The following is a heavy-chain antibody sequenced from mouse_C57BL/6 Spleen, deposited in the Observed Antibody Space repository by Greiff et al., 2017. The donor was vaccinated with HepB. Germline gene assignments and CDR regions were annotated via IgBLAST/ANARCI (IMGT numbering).Heavy chain of an antibody. CDR3: ARLDFDY. Sequence: QVQLKESGAELVRPGTSVKLSCKASGYTFTSYWMHWVKQRPGQGLEWIGVIDPSDSYTNYNQKFKGKATLTVDTSSSTAYMQLSSLTAEDSAVYYCARLDFDYWGQGTTLTVSS. V-gene: IGHV1-59*01. CDR1: GYTFTSYW. J-gene: IGHJ2*01. CDR2: IDPSDSYT.